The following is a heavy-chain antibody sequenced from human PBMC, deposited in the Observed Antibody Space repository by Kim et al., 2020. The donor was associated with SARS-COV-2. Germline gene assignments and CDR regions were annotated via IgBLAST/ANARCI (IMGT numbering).Heavy chain of an antibody. Sequence: SETLSLTCAVYGGSFSGYYWSWIRQPPGKGLEWIGEINHSGSTNYNPSLKSRVTISVDTSKNQFSLKLSSVTAADTAVYYCARQYSSGWYFDYWGQGTLVTVSS. J-gene: IGHJ4*02. CDR1: GGSFSGYY. CDR2: INHSGST. D-gene: IGHD6-19*01. CDR3: ARQYSSGWYFDY. V-gene: IGHV4-34*01.